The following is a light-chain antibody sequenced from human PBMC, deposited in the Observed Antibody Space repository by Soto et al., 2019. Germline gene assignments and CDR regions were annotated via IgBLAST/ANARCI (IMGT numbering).Light chain of an antibody. CDR1: QSVSSY. CDR2: DAS. CDR3: QKLSNWSIT. Sequence: EIVLTQSPATLSLSPGERATLSCRASQSVSSYLAWYQQKPGQAPRLLIYDASTRATGIPARFSGSCSGTDFTLTISSLEPEDCAVYYCQKLSNWSITFGQGTRLEIK. J-gene: IGKJ5*01. V-gene: IGKV3-11*01.